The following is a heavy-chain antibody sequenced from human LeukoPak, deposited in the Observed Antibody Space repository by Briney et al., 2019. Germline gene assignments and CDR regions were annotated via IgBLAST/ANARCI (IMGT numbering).Heavy chain of an antibody. CDR1: GGSISSYY. Sequence: SETLSLTCTVSGGSISSYYWSWIRQPPGKGLEWIGYIYTSGGTNYNPSLKSRVTISVDTSKNQFSLKLSSVTAADTAVYYCARPYYYDSSGYHWYFDLWGRGTLVTVSS. CDR3: ARPYYYDSSGYHWYFDL. CDR2: IYTSGGT. J-gene: IGHJ2*01. V-gene: IGHV4-4*09. D-gene: IGHD3-22*01.